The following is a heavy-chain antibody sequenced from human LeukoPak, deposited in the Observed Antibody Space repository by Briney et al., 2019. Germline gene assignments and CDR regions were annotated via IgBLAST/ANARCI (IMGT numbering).Heavy chain of an antibody. CDR2: IYPDDSDV. V-gene: IGHV5-51*01. CDR3: ARQGTNWYSFDS. CDR1: GYSFTSNW. J-gene: IGHJ4*02. D-gene: IGHD1-1*01. Sequence: GESLKISCKGSGYSFTSNWIGWVRQMPGKGLEWMGIIYPDDSDVRYSPSFQGQVTISADKPISTAYLQWSSLKASDTAMYYCARQGTNWYSFDSWGQGTLVTVSS.